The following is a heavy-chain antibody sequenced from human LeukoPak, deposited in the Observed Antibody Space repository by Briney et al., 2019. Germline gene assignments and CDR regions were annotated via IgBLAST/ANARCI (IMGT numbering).Heavy chain of an antibody. V-gene: IGHV1-69*04. CDR2: IIPILGIA. J-gene: IGHJ4*02. D-gene: IGHD4-23*01. CDR3: ARDSVVTPYYFDY. Sequence: SVKVSCKASGGTFSSYAISWVRQAPGQGLEWMGRIIPILGIANYAQKFQGRVTITADKSTSTAYMELSSLRSEDTAVYYCARDSVVTPYYFDYWGQGTLVTVSS. CDR1: GGTFSSYA.